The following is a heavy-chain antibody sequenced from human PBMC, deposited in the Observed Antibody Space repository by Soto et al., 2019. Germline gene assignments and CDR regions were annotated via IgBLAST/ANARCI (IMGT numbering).Heavy chain of an antibody. J-gene: IGHJ4*02. CDR1: GGSISTISNL. CDR3: ASLGTKITSFDX. Sequence: SETLSLTCAVSGGSISTISNLWTWVRQSPGKGLELIGDIFYTGSTNFNPSLRGRVSISVDKSENQFSLKLTSVTAADTAVYFCASLGTKITSFDXWGQGTLVTVPX. D-gene: IGHD4-4*01. CDR2: IFYTGST. V-gene: IGHV4-4*02.